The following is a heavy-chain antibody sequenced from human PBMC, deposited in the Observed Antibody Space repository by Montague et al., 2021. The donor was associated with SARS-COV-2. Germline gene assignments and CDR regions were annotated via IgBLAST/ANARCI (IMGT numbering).Heavy chain of an antibody. CDR2: ISCDGSNK. V-gene: IGHV3-30-3*01. J-gene: IGHJ6*02. CDR1: GFTFSSYA. Sequence: SLRLSCAASGFTFSSYAMHWVRQAPGKGLEWVAVISCDGSNKYYADSVKGRFTISRDNSKNTLYLQMNSLRAEDTAVYYCARVLGGYYGMDFWGQGTTVTVSS. CDR3: ARVLGGYYGMDF. D-gene: IGHD2/OR15-2a*01.